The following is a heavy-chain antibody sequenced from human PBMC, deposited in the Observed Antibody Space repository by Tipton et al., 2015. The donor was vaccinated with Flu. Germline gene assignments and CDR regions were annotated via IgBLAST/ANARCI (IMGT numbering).Heavy chain of an antibody. CDR1: GYTFTIYY. D-gene: IGHD2-15*01. V-gene: IGHV1-46*01. CDR2: INPSGGST. J-gene: IGHJ4*02. CDR3: ARQRPVAASLNYFDY. Sequence: QLVQSGAEVKKPGASVKVSCKASGYTFTIYYMHWVRQAPGQGLEWMGIINPSGGSTSYAQKFQGRVTMTRDTPTSTVYMELSSLRSEDTAVYYCARQRPVAASLNYFDYWGQGTLVTVSS.